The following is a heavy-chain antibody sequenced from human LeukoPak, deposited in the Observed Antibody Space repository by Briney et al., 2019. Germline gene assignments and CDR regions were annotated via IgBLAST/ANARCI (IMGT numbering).Heavy chain of an antibody. CDR3: ARGDCSGGSCYSGVIY. CDR2: ISAYNGNT. D-gene: IGHD2-15*01. CDR1: GYTFTSYG. V-gene: IGHV1-18*01. Sequence: ASVKVSCKASGYTFTSYGISWVRQAPGQGLEWMGWISAYNGNTNYAQKLRGRVTMTTDTSTSTAYMELRSLRSDDTAVYYCARGDCSGGSCYSGVIYWGQGTLVTVSS. J-gene: IGHJ4*02.